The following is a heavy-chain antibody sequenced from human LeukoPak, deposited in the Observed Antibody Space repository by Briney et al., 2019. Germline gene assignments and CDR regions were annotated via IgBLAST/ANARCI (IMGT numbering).Heavy chain of an antibody. CDR3: ARGRYYDFWSGYYTRNDAFDI. J-gene: IGHJ3*02. V-gene: IGHV4-34*01. Sequence: SETLSLTCAVYGGSFSGYYWSWIRQPPGKGLEWIGEINHSGSTNYNPSLKSRVTISVDTSKNQFSLKLSSVTAADTAVYYCARGRYYDFWSGYYTRNDAFDIWGQGTMVTVSS. D-gene: IGHD3-3*01. CDR2: INHSGST. CDR1: GGSFSGYY.